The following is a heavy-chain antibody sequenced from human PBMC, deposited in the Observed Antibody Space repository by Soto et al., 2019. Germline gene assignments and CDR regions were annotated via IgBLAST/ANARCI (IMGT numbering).Heavy chain of an antibody. Sequence: GGSLRRSCAASGFTFSTYAMSWVRQAPGKGLEWVSAISGSGSDTYHADSVKGRFTISRDNSIKTLYLQMNSLRTEDTAVYYCAKPRGYGVFDAYDIWGQGAMVTASS. D-gene: IGHD4-17*01. CDR3: AKPRGYGVFDAYDI. CDR2: ISGSGSDT. CDR1: GFTFSTYA. J-gene: IGHJ3*02. V-gene: IGHV3-23*01.